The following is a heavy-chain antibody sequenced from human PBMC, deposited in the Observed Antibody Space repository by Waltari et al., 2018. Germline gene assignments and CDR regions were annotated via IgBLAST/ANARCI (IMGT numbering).Heavy chain of an antibody. Sequence: QVQLVESGGGVVQPGRSLRLSCAASGFTFSSYGMHWVRQAPGKGLEWVEVIWYDGSKKYYAGSVKGRFTISRDNSKNTLYLQMNSLRAEDTAVYYCARGSDDSLGDAFDIWGQGTMVTVSS. J-gene: IGHJ3*02. CDR3: ARGSDDSLGDAFDI. D-gene: IGHD3-3*01. CDR2: IWYDGSKK. CDR1: GFTFSSYG. V-gene: IGHV3-33*01.